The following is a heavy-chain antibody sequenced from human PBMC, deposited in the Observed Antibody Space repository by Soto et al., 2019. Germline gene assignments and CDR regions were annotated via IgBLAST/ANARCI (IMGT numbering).Heavy chain of an antibody. V-gene: IGHV4-31*03. D-gene: IGHD3-3*01. CDR3: ARVVKRITIFGVVKGDAFDI. CDR1: GGSISSGGYY. CDR2: IYYSGST. J-gene: IGHJ3*02. Sequence: SETLSLTCTVSGGSISSGGYYWSWIRQHPGKGLEWIGYIYYSGSTYYNPSLKSRVTISVDTSKNQFSLKLSSVTAADTAVYYCARVVKRITIFGVVKGDAFDIWGQGTMVTVSS.